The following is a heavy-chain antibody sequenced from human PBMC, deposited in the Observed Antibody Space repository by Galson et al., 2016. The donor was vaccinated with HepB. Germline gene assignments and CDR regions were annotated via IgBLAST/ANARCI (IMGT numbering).Heavy chain of an antibody. Sequence: SLRLSCAASGFTVSSNYMSWVRQAPGKGLEWVSIIYSGGSTYYADSVKGRFTISRDNSKNTLSLQMNSLRAEDTAVYYCARDQAFRGTYRDCYYGMDVWGKGATVTVSS. CDR1: GFTVSSNY. D-gene: IGHD3-16*02. J-gene: IGHJ6*04. V-gene: IGHV3-53*01. CDR3: ARDQAFRGTYRDCYYGMDV. CDR2: IYSGGST.